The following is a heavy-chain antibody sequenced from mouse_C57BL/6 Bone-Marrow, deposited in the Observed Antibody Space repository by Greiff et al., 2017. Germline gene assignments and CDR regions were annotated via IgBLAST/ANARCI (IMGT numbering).Heavy chain of an antibody. Sequence: VQLKESGGGLVKPGGSLKLSCAASGFTFSSYAMSWVRQTPEKRLEWVATISDGGSYTYYPDNVKGRFTISRDNAKNNLYLQMSHLKSEDTAMYYCARSLWLRRSWFAYWGQGTLVTVSA. V-gene: IGHV5-4*01. CDR2: ISDGGSYT. CDR3: ARSLWLRRSWFAY. D-gene: IGHD2-2*01. CDR1: GFTFSSYA. J-gene: IGHJ3*01.